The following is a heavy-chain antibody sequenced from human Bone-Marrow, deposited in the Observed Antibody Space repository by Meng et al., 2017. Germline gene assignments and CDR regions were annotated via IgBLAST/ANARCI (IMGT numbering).Heavy chain of an antibody. J-gene: IGHJ4*02. CDR2: ISGSGGST. D-gene: IGHD6-13*01. CDR1: GFTFSIYA. V-gene: IGHV3-23*01. CDR3: GGRSSSWYPFDY. Sequence: EVKLLESGGGLVQPGGSLRLSCAASGFTFSIYAMSWVRQAPGKGLEWVSAISGSGGSTYYADSVKGRFTISRDNAKNSLYLQMNSLRAEDTAVYYCGGRSSSWYPFDYWGQGTLVTVSS.